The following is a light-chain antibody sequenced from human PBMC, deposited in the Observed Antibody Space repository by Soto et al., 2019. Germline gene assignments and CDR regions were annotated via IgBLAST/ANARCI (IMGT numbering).Light chain of an antibody. CDR1: QIVSSGY. CDR3: QQYANSRT. J-gene: IGKJ1*01. Sequence: EIVLTQSPGTLSLFPGERATISCRASQIVSSGYLGWYQQKPGQAPRLLIQHASSRAAGVPDRFSCSGSGTDFFTTLSRLEPDDFAVYYCQQYANSRTLGQGTKVEI. CDR2: HAS. V-gene: IGKV3-20*01.